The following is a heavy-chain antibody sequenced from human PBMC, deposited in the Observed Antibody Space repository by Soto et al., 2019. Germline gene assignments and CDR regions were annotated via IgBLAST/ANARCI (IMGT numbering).Heavy chain of an antibody. CDR2: IIPIFGTA. CDR1: GYTFTSYA. D-gene: IGHD2-2*01. CDR3: ARDNCISTSCPFGGQSPFAP. Sequence: SVKVSCKASGYTFTSYAMQWVRQAPGQGLEWMGGIIPIFGTANYAQKFQGRVTITADESTSTAYMELSSLRSEDTAVYYCARDNCISTSCPFGGQSPFAPWGQGTLATSPQ. J-gene: IGHJ5*02. V-gene: IGHV1-69*13.